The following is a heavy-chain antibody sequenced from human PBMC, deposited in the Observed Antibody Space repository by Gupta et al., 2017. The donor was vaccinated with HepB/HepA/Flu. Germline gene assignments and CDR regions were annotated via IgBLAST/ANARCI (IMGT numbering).Heavy chain of an antibody. Sequence: EVHLVESGGGLVHPGGSLRLSCAASGLTVSKNFMSWVRQAPGKGPEWVSILYTDGSTYYADSLRGRFTMSRDNSENTFYLQMRCLRAEDTATYYCVGSSVANLGDYWGQGTRVAVSS. J-gene: IGHJ4*02. D-gene: IGHD7-27*01. CDR1: GLTVSKNF. CDR2: LYTDGST. CDR3: VGSSVANLGDY. V-gene: IGHV3-66*01.